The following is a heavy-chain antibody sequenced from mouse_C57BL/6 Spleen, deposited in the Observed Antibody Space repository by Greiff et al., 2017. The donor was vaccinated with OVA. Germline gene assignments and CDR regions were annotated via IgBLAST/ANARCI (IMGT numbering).Heavy chain of an antibody. V-gene: IGHV1-7*01. CDR3: TKIYDGYPWFAY. CDR1: GYTFTSYW. Sequence: VQLQQSGAELAKPGASVKLSCKASGYTFTSYWMHWVKQRPGQGLEWIGYINPSSGYTKYNQKFKDKATLTADKSSSTAYMQLSSLTYEDSAVYYCTKIYDGYPWFAYWGQGTLVTVSA. CDR2: INPSSGYT. J-gene: IGHJ3*01. D-gene: IGHD2-3*01.